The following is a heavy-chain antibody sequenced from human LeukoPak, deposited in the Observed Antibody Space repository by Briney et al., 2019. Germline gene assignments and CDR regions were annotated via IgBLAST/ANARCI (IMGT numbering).Heavy chain of an antibody. D-gene: IGHD6-19*01. V-gene: IGHV3-21*01. CDR1: GFTFSSYS. J-gene: IGHJ3*02. CDR2: ISSSSSYI. CDR3: ARAGYSSGFVTAARNDAFDI. Sequence: GGSLRLSCAASGFTFSSYSMNWVRQAPGKGLEWVSSISSSSSYIYYADSVKGRFTISRDNAKNSLYLQMNSLRAEDTAVYYCARAGYSSGFVTAARNDAFDIWGQGAMVTVSS.